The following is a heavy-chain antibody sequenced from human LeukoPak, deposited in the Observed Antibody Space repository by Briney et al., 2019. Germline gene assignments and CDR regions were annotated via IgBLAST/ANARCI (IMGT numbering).Heavy chain of an antibody. Sequence: GGSLRLSCAASGFTVSSNYMSWVRQAPGKGLEWVSYISTSSSSMYYADSVKGRFTISRDNAKNSLYLQMNSLRAEDTAVYYCARGVRTFDYWGQGTLVTVSS. CDR2: ISTSSSSM. CDR1: GFTVSSNY. D-gene: IGHD3-16*02. V-gene: IGHV3-48*01. J-gene: IGHJ4*02. CDR3: ARGVRTFDY.